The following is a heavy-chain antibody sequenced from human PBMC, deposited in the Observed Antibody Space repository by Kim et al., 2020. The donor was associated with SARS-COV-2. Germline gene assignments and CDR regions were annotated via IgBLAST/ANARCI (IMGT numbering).Heavy chain of an antibody. V-gene: IGHV1-46*01. Sequence: RHAPKFQGRVTMTRDTSTSTVYMELSSLRSEDTAVYYCAVGRGYSVPGGYWGQGTLVTVSS. J-gene: IGHJ4*02. CDR3: AVGRGYSVPGGY. D-gene: IGHD5-12*01.